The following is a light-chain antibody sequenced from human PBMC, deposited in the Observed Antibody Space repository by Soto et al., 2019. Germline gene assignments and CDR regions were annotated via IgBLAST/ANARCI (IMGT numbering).Light chain of an antibody. Sequence: AIRMTQSPYSLSASIGDRVTITCRASQGISSYLAWYQQKPGKAPKLLIYAASTLQSGVPSRFSGSGSGTDFTLTISCLQSEDFATYYCQQYYSYPPTFGGGTKVDIK. J-gene: IGKJ4*01. CDR1: QGISSY. CDR2: AAS. V-gene: IGKV1-8*01. CDR3: QQYYSYPPT.